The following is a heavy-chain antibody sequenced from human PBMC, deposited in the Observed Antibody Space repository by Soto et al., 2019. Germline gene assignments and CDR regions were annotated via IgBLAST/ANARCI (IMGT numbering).Heavy chain of an antibody. CDR2: INPSGGST. V-gene: IGHV1-46*01. D-gene: IGHD3-10*01. J-gene: IGHJ5*02. CDR3: AKGVIRPYNWFDP. Sequence: ASVKVSCKASGYTFTSYYMHWVRQAPGQGLEWMGIINPSGGSTSYAQKFQGRVTMTRDTSKNQFSLKLSSVTAADTAVYYCAKGVIRPYNWFDPWGQGTLVTVSS. CDR1: GYTFTSYY.